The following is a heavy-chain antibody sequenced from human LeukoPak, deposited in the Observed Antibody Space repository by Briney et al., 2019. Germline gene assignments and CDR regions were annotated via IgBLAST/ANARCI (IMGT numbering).Heavy chain of an antibody. J-gene: IGHJ3*02. V-gene: IGHV3-21*01. CDR1: GFTFSSYT. D-gene: IGHD6-19*01. CDR3: VRGSDGQWLVNAFDI. CDR2: ISSSSSYI. Sequence: GGSLRLSCAASGFTFSSYTMNWVRQAPGKGLEWVSSISSSSSYIYYTDSVKGRFTISRDNAKKSVFLQVNSLRAEDTAVYYCVRGSDGQWLVNAFDIWGQGTMVTVSS.